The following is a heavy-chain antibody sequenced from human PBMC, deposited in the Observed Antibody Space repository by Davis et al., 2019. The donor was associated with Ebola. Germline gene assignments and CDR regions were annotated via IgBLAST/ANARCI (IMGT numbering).Heavy chain of an antibody. Sequence: PGGSLRLSCAASGFTFSSYAMHWVRQAPGKGLEWVSGISGSSGGTYYADSVKGRFNISRDNSKNTVYLQMNSLRVEDTALYYCAKNPPVPYYYDSRAALGAFDIWGQGTMVIVSS. CDR1: GFTFSSYA. CDR3: AKNPPVPYYYDSRAALGAFDI. V-gene: IGHV3-23*01. D-gene: IGHD3-22*01. J-gene: IGHJ3*02. CDR2: ISGSSGGT.